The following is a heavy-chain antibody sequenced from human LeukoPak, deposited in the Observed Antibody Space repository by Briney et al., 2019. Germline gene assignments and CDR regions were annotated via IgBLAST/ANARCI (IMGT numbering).Heavy chain of an antibody. CDR2: IYNSGST. V-gene: IGHV4-59*12. J-gene: IGHJ4*02. CDR3: ARAGGGGSGSYEPPFDY. D-gene: IGHD3-10*01. Sequence: SETLSLTCTVSGGSISSYYWSWIRQPPGQGLECVGYIYNSGSTNYNPSLKSRVSISVDTSKNQFSLKLSSVTAADTAGYYCARAGGGGSGSYEPPFDYWGQGTLVTVSS. CDR1: GGSISSYY.